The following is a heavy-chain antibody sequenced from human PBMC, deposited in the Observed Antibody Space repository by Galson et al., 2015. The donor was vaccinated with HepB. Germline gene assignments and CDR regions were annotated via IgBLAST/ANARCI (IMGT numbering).Heavy chain of an antibody. CDR2: ISYDGSNK. CDR3: ARGSSTSFHYYYMDV. Sequence: SLRLSCAASGFTFSSYAMHWVRQAPGKGLEWVAVISYDGSNKYYADSVKGRFTISRDNSKNTLYLQMNSLRAEDTAVYYCARGSSTSFHYYYMDVWGKGTTVTVSS. V-gene: IGHV3-30-3*01. CDR1: GFTFSSYA. J-gene: IGHJ6*03. D-gene: IGHD2-2*01.